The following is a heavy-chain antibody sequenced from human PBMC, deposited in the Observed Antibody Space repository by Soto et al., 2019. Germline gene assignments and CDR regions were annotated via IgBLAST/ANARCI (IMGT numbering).Heavy chain of an antibody. CDR1: GFTFSSYG. CDR3: ARDRRNTARAPGYYYYGMDV. J-gene: IGHJ6*02. D-gene: IGHD5-18*01. CDR2: IWYDGSNK. V-gene: IGHV3-33*01. Sequence: GGSLRLSCAASGFTFSSYGMHWVRQAPGKGLEWVAVIWYDGSNKYYADSVKGRFTISRDNSKNTLYLQMNSLRAEDTAVYYCARDRRNTARAPGYYYYGMDVWGQGTTVTVSS.